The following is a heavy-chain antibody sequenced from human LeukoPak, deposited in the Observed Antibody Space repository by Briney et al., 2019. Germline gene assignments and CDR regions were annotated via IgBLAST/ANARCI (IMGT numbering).Heavy chain of an antibody. V-gene: IGHV4-59*01. D-gene: IGHD5-24*01. Sequence: SETLSLTCTVSGGSISNYYWSWIRQPPGKGLEWIGYIYYSGSTNYNPSLKSRVTISVDTSKNQFSLKLSSVTAADTAVYYCARVSGYNWNFDYWGQGTLVTVSS. CDR3: ARVSGYNWNFDY. CDR1: GGSISNYY. CDR2: IYYSGST. J-gene: IGHJ4*02.